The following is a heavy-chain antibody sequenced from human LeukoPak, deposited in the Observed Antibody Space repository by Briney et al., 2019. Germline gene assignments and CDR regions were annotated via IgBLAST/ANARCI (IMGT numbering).Heavy chain of an antibody. CDR2: IYYSGST. V-gene: IGHV4-59*01. CDR1: GGSISSYY. J-gene: IGHJ6*03. D-gene: IGHD2-2*01. CDR3: ARIINYCSSTSCYGYYMDV. Sequence: SETLSLTCTVSGGSISSYYWSWIRQPPGKGLEWIGYIYYSGSTNYNPSLKSRVTISVDTSKNQFSLKLSSVTAADTAVYYCARIINYCSSTSCYGYYMDVWGKGTTVTISS.